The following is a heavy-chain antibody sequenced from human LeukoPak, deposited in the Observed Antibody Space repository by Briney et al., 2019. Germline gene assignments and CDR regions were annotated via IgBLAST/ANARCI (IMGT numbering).Heavy chain of an antibody. D-gene: IGHD3-9*01. V-gene: IGHV3-74*01. CDR2: INSDGSST. J-gene: IGHJ3*02. CDR3: AKGGVLRYFDSSEYAFDI. Sequence: GGSLRLSCAASGFTFSSYWMHWVRQAPGKGLVWVSRINSDGSSTSYADSVKGRFTISRDNAKNTLYLQMNSLRAEDTALYYCAKGGVLRYFDSSEYAFDIWGQGTMVTVSS. CDR1: GFTFSSYW.